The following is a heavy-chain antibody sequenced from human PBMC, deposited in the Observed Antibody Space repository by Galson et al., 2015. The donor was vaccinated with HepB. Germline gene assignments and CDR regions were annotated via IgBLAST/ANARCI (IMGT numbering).Heavy chain of an antibody. D-gene: IGHD1-26*01. CDR2: IDPSDSYT. CDR3: TRGVKIVGRSTLYYYGMDV. CDR1: GYSFTSYW. Sequence: QSGAEVKKPGESLKISCKGSGYSFTSYWINWVRQMPGKGLEWMGRIDPSDSYTNYSPSFQGHVTISSDKSITTAYLQWSSLKASDTAMYYCTRGVKIVGRSTLYYYGMDVWGQGTTVTVSS. J-gene: IGHJ6*02. V-gene: IGHV5-10-1*01.